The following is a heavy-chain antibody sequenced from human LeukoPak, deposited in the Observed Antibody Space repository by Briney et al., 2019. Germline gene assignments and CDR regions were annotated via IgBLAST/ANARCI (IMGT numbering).Heavy chain of an antibody. V-gene: IGHV1-24*01. CDR2: FDPEVVDK. CDR3: VADVLVPIMVDDAFEI. D-gene: IGHD2-8*01. Sequence: ASVRVSCKVSGNTLTEFSIHWVRQSPGEGLEWMGGFDPEVVDKAYAQKFQGRVTMTEDTSSDTAYMELRSLSSEDTAVYYCVADVLVPIMVDDAFEIWGQGTVVTVSS. CDR1: GNTLTEFS. J-gene: IGHJ3*02.